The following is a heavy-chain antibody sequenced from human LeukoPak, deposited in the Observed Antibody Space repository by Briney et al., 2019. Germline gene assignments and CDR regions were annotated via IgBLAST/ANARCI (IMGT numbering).Heavy chain of an antibody. Sequence: SETLSLTCTVSGDSISGSSYYWGWIRQPPGRGLEWIGTIYYSGSAYYNPSLKSRVTISVDKSKNQFSLKLSSVPAADTAVYYCARHRSGWLQSSFDYWGQGTLVTVSS. J-gene: IGHJ4*02. V-gene: IGHV4-39*01. D-gene: IGHD5-24*01. CDR3: ARHRSGWLQSSFDY. CDR1: GDSISGSSYY. CDR2: IYYSGSA.